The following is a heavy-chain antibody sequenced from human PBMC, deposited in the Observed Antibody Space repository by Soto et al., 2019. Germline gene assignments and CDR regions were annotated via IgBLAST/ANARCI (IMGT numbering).Heavy chain of an antibody. D-gene: IGHD6-6*01. J-gene: IGHJ4*02. V-gene: IGHV3-23*01. CDR2: ISGSGGST. CDR3: AKNWDTTFSSSSH. CDR1: GLTFGTYA. Sequence: EVQLLESGGGLVQPGGSRRLPWEASGLTFGTYARSWVRQAPGKGLEWVSAISGSGGSTYYADSVKGRFTISRDKSKNTLYLQMNSLRAEDTAVYYCAKNWDTTFSSSSHWGQGTLVTVSS.